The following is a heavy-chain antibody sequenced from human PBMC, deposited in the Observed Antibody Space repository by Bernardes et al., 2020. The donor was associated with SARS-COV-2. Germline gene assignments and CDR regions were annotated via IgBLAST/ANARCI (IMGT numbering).Heavy chain of an antibody. Sequence: TLSLTCAVYGGSFSGYYWSWIRQPPGKGLEWIGEINHSGSTNYNPSLKSRVTISVDTSKNQFSLKLSSVTAADTAVYYCARGRGGPAARRFDPWGQGTLVTVSS. D-gene: IGHD2-2*01. CDR1: GGSFSGYY. CDR2: INHSGST. CDR3: ARGRGGPAARRFDP. J-gene: IGHJ5*02. V-gene: IGHV4-34*01.